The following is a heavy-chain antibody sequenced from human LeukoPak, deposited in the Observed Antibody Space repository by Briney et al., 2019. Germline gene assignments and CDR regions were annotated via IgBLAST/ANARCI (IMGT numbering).Heavy chain of an antibody. J-gene: IGHJ4*02. CDR1: GFTFSSYW. V-gene: IGHV3-74*01. CDR2: INTDGSTT. D-gene: IGHD3-22*01. CDR3: ARAHPNYYDSTGY. Sequence: PGGSLRLSCAASGFTFSSYWMHWVRQAPGKGLVWVSRINTDGSTTRYADSVKGRFTISRDSAKNTLYLQMNSLRAEDTAVYYCARAHPNYYDSTGYWGQGTLVTVSS.